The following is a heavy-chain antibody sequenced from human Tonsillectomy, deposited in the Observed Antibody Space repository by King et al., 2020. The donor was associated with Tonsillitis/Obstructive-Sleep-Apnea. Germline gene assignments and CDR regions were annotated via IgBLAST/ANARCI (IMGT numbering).Heavy chain of an antibody. V-gene: IGHV4-59*08. CDR2: IYYSGST. J-gene: IGHJ4*02. CDR1: GGSISGYY. CDR3: ARLESHGGYGAIDY. D-gene: IGHD5-12*01. Sequence: VQLQESGPGLVKPSETLSLTCTVSGGSISGYYWSWIRQPPGKGLEWIGYIYYSGSTNYNPSLKSRVTISVDTSKNQFSLKLSSVTAADTAVYYCARLESHGGYGAIDYWGQGTLVTVSS.